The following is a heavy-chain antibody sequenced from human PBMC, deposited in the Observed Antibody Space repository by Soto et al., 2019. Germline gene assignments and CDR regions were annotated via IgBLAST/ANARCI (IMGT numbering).Heavy chain of an antibody. V-gene: IGHV1-69*13. CDR1: GGTFSSYA. CDR3: ASGEDYYDSSGYSYEGNFDY. CDR2: IIPIFGTA. D-gene: IGHD3-22*01. J-gene: IGHJ4*02. Sequence: GASVKVSCKASGGTFSSYAISWVRQAPGQGLEWMGGIIPIFGTANYAQKFQGRVTITADESTSTAYMELSSLRSEDTAVYYCASGEDYYDSSGYSYEGNFDYWGQGTLVTVSS.